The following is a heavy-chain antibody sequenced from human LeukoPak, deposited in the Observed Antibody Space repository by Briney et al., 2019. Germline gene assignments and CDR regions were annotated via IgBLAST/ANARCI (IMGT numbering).Heavy chain of an antibody. Sequence: GGSLRLSCAASGFTFTTYFMNWVRQAPGKGLEWVSYISSSSSTIYYADSVKGRFTISRDNAKNSLYLQMNSLRAEDTAVYYCARERGSDYWGQGTLVTVSS. CDR3: ARERGSDY. D-gene: IGHD3-10*01. CDR1: GFTFTTYF. V-gene: IGHV3-48*01. CDR2: ISSSSSTI. J-gene: IGHJ4*02.